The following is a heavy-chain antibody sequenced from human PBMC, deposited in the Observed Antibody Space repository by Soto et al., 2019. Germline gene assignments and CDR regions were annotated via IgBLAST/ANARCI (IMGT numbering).Heavy chain of an antibody. V-gene: IGHV3-30-3*01. CDR2: ISYDGSNK. D-gene: IGHD2-2*01. Sequence: GGSLRLSCAASGFTFSSYAMHWVRQAPGKGLEWVAVISYDGSNKYYADSVKGRFTISRDNSKNTLYLQMNSLRAEDTAVYYCAKDSLRGEVPAALNFDYWGRGTLVTVSS. CDR3: AKDSLRGEVPAALNFDY. CDR1: GFTFSSYA. J-gene: IGHJ4*02.